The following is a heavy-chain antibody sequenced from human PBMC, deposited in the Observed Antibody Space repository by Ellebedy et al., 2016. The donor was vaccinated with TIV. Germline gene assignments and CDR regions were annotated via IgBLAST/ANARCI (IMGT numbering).Heavy chain of an antibody. V-gene: IGHV3-23*01. Sequence: GGSLRLSCAASGFTFSSYEMNRVRQAPGKGLEWVSAISGSGGSTYYADSVKGRFTISRDNSKNTLYLQMNSLRAEDTAVYYCAKAPYCSSTSCYFFTRQSYYYYGMDVWGQGTTVTVSS. CDR1: GFTFSSYE. D-gene: IGHD2-2*01. J-gene: IGHJ6*02. CDR3: AKAPYCSSTSCYFFTRQSYYYYGMDV. CDR2: ISGSGGST.